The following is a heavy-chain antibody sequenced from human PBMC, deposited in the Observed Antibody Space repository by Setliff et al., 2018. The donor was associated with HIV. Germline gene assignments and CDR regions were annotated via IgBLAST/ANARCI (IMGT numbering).Heavy chain of an antibody. Sequence: GGSLRLSCAASGFIFNDYWMIWVRQPPGRGLEWVATLNQDGINKYYVDSVRGRFTISRDNARNSLSLQMNSLGADDTAVYYCVRVAYEYIYGYNNYYYMDDWGKGTTVTVSS. V-gene: IGHV3-7*05. CDR3: VRVAYEYIYGYNNYYYMDD. D-gene: IGHD5-18*01. CDR1: GFIFNDYW. CDR2: LNQDGINK. J-gene: IGHJ6*03.